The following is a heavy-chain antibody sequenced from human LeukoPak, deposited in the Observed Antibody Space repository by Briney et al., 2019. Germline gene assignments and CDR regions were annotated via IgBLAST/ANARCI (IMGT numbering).Heavy chain of an antibody. Sequence: ASVKVSCKASGYTFTSYGISWVRQAPGQGLEWMGGIIPIFGTANYAQKFQGRVTITADESTSTAYMELSSLRSEDTAVYYCAREYFGSYYVSNYFDYWGQGTLVTVSS. V-gene: IGHV1-69*13. CDR1: GYTFTSYG. J-gene: IGHJ4*02. D-gene: IGHD1-26*01. CDR2: IIPIFGTA. CDR3: AREYFGSYYVSNYFDY.